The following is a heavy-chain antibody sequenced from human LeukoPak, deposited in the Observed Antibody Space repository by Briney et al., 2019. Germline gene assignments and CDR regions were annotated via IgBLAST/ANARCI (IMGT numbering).Heavy chain of an antibody. CDR3: VTGHYDSRMYFDL. Sequence: GGSLRLSCGASGLTFNTYWIHWVRQAPGKGLVWVSQIKFDGSLASYADSVKGRFTISRDNTKNTLYLQMNSLRSEDTGVYYCVTGHYDSRMYFDLWGRGTLVIASS. CDR2: IKFDGSLA. J-gene: IGHJ2*01. CDR1: GLTFNTYW. D-gene: IGHD3-16*01. V-gene: IGHV3-74*01.